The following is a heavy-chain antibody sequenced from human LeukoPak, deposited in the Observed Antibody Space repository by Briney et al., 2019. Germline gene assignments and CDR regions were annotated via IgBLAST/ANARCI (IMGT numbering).Heavy chain of an antibody. D-gene: IGHD3-10*01. J-gene: IGHJ4*02. CDR2: ISSSSSYI. CDR1: GFTFSSYS. CDR3: ARHYFGSGIVDY. Sequence: GGSLRLSCAASGFTFSSYSMNWVRQAPGKGLEWVSSISSSSSYIYYADSVKGRFTISRDNAKNSLYPQMNSLRAEDTAVYYCARHYFGSGIVDYWGQGTLVTVSS. V-gene: IGHV3-21*01.